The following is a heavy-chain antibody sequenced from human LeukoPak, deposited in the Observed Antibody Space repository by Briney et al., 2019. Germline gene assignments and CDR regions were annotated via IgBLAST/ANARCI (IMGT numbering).Heavy chain of an antibody. CDR2: RSDDGSAQ. CDR3: AKDRDPYSSGTWDS. Sequence: PGGSLRLSCIPSGFTFNKYGMHWVRQAPGKGLERVAVRSDDGSAQHYADSVRGRFTISRDNTKNTLSLQMKSLRPEDTAMYFCAKDRDPYSSGTWDSWGQGTLVIVSS. CDR1: GFTFNKYG. J-gene: IGHJ1*01. V-gene: IGHV3-30*18. D-gene: IGHD3-22*01.